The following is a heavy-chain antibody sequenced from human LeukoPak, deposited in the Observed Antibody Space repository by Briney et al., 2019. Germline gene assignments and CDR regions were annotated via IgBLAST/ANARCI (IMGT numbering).Heavy chain of an antibody. Sequence: ASGKVSCKAAGYTFIDYYINWVRQAPGQGLEWMGWINPNSGGTNYAQKFQGRVTMTRDTSISTAYMELSRLTSDDTAVYYCARNAYCSSTSCYILSGWFDPWGQGTLVTVSS. CDR2: INPNSGGT. J-gene: IGHJ5*02. V-gene: IGHV1-2*02. CDR3: ARNAYCSSTSCYILSGWFDP. D-gene: IGHD2-2*02. CDR1: GYTFIDYY.